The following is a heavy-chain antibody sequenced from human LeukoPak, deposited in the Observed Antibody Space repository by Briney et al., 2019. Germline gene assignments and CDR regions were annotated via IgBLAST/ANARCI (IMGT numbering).Heavy chain of an antibody. Sequence: GGSLRLSCAASGFTFSSYAMSWVRQAPGKGLEWVSGISGSSTYYADSVKGRFTISRDNSKNTLYLQMNSLRAEDTAVYSCALHHGSYHVGRWFDPWGQGTLVTVSS. CDR1: GFTFSSYA. D-gene: IGHD1-26*01. V-gene: IGHV3-23*01. CDR3: ALHHGSYHVGRWFDP. CDR2: ISGSST. J-gene: IGHJ5*02.